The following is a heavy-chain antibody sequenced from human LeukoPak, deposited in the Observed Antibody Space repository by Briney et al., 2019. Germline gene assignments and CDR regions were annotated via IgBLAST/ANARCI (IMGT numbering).Heavy chain of an antibody. D-gene: IGHD3-10*01. J-gene: IGHJ6*02. CDR1: GGSISSYY. V-gene: IGHV4-59*01. CDR3: ATRYYGSGSYYTVEGMDV. Sequence: SETLSLNCTVSGGSISSYYWSWIRQPPGKGLEWIGYIYYSGSTNYNPSLKSRVTISVDTSKNQFSLKLSSVTAADTAVYYCATRYYGSGSYYTVEGMDVWGQGTTVTVSS. CDR2: IYYSGST.